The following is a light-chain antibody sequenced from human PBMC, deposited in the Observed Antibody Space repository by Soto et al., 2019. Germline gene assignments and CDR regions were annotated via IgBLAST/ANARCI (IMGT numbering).Light chain of an antibody. Sequence: QSALTQPASVSGSPGQSITISCTGTSSDVGGYNYVSWYQQQPGKAPKLMIYEVSNRPSGVSNRFSGSKSGNTASLTISGLQAEDEADYYCSSSTSSSTWVFGGGTKLTVL. V-gene: IGLV2-14*01. CDR1: SSDVGGYNY. J-gene: IGLJ3*02. CDR3: SSSTSSSTWV. CDR2: EVS.